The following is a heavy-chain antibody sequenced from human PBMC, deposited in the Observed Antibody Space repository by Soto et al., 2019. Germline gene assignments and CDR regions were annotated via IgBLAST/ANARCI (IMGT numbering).Heavy chain of an antibody. CDR3: ATAARPNYYYGMDV. V-gene: IGHV3-23*01. D-gene: IGHD6-6*01. CDR1: GFTFSSYA. CDR2: ISGSGGST. J-gene: IGHJ6*02. Sequence: EVQLLESGGGLVQPGGSLRLSCAASGFTFSSYAMSWVRQAPGKGLEWVSAISGSGGSTYYADSVKGRFTISRDNSKYTLDLQRNSLRAEDTAVYYCATAARPNYYYGMDVWGQGTTVTVSS.